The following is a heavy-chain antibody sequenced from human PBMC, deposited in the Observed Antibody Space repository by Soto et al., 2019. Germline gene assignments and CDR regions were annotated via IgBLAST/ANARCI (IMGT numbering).Heavy chain of an antibody. Sequence: EVQLVESGGGLVQPGGSLTLSCAASGLTFSSYWMHWVRQAPGKGLVWVSRINNDGTSTAYADSVKGRFTISRDNAKNTLYLQRNSLRADDTALYYCARQNNWFDSWGQGTLVTVSS. J-gene: IGHJ5*01. CDR1: GLTFSSYW. CDR2: INNDGTST. V-gene: IGHV3-74*01. CDR3: ARQNNWFDS.